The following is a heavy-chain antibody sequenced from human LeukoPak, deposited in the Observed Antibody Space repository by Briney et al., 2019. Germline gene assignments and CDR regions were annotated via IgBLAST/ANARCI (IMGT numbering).Heavy chain of an antibody. J-gene: IGHJ5*02. CDR3: ASGSSGYDP. CDR1: GGSISNYY. V-gene: IGHV4-4*07. CDR2: IYRSGTT. Sequence: SETLSLTCTVSGGSISNYYWSWIRQPAGKGLEWIGRIYRSGTTIYNPSLKSRVTMSVDTSKNQFSLKLSSVTAADTAVYFCASGSSGYDPWGQGTLLTVSS. D-gene: IGHD5-12*01.